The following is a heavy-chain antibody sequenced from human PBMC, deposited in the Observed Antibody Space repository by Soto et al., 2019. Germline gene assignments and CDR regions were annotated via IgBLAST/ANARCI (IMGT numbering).Heavy chain of an antibody. D-gene: IGHD2-8*01. Sequence: ASVKVSCMASGYTFTSYYMHWVRQAPGQGLEWMGIINPSGGSTSYAQKFQGRVTMTRDTSTSTVYMELSSLRSEDTAVYYCARADCTNGVCYNLFDYWGQGTLVTVSS. CDR2: INPSGGST. CDR3: ARADCTNGVCYNLFDY. V-gene: IGHV1-46*03. J-gene: IGHJ4*02. CDR1: GYTFTSYY.